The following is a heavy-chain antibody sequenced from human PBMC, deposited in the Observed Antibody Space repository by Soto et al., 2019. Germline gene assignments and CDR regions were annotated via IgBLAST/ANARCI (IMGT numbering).Heavy chain of an antibody. Sequence: PGLSLRRSCVGSVFTFSGYWMHWVLQDSGMGLLWVSSIKSDGTVTQYADSVKGRFTVSRDNTKNTVYLQMTSLRPEDTAVYYCAKDLSWGQCDFWGQGTLVTVSS. V-gene: IGHV3-74*03. CDR1: VFTFSGYW. J-gene: IGHJ4*02. D-gene: IGHD3-16*01. CDR2: IKSDGTVT. CDR3: AKDLSWGQCDF.